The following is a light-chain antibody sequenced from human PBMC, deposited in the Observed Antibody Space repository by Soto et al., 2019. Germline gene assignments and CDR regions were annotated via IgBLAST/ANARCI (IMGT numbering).Light chain of an antibody. CDR2: GAS. Sequence: EIVMTQSPATLSVSPGEGATLSCRASQSVSSNLAWYQQKPGQAPRLLIYGASTRATGIPVRFSGSASGTEVPLTISSLQSEDFGVYYCQHYNKWPLTFGGGTKVEIK. CDR3: QHYNKWPLT. J-gene: IGKJ4*01. V-gene: IGKV3-15*01. CDR1: QSVSSN.